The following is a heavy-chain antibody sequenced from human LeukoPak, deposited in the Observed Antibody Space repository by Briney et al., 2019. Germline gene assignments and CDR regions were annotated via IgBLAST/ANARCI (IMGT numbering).Heavy chain of an antibody. V-gene: IGHV4-61*10. D-gene: IGHD3-22*01. CDR2: IYDSGNT. Sequence: PSETLSLTCTVSGGSISSTGYYWTWVRRPAGKGLEWIGYIYDSGNTNSNPSLKSRVTISVDTSKKQFSLKLSSVTAADTAVYYCAKSYDSSGYYYVDYWGQGILVTVSS. CDR3: AKSYDSSGYYYVDY. CDR1: GGSISSTGYY. J-gene: IGHJ4*02.